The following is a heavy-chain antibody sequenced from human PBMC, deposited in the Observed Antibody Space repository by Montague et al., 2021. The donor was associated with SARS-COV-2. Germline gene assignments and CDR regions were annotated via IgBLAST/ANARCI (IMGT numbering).Heavy chain of an antibody. CDR3: ARGTRVVGITPGFRY. J-gene: IGHJ4*02. Sequence: SETLSLTCAVYRGSFHIFSWGWIRQSPGKGLGWIGEINLSGNTKYNPSLEIRVTISVDTSKNQFPLNLTSVTAADTAMYYCARGTRVVGITPGFRYWGQGTQVAVSS. CDR1: RGSFHIFS. V-gene: IGHV4-34*01. CDR2: INLSGNT. D-gene: IGHD3-22*01.